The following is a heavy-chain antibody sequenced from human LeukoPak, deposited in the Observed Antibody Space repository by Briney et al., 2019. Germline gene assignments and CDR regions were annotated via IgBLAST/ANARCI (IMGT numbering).Heavy chain of an antibody. CDR2: IRYDGSNK. Sequence: GGSLRLSCAASGFTFSSYGMHWVRQAPGKGLEWGAFIRYDGSNKYYADSVKGRFTISRDNSKNTLYLQMNSLRAEDTAVYYCAKDPRNPYGSGSYYNLDWYFDLWGRGTLVTVSS. D-gene: IGHD3-10*01. CDR3: AKDPRNPYGSGSYYNLDWYFDL. CDR1: GFTFSSYG. J-gene: IGHJ2*01. V-gene: IGHV3-30*02.